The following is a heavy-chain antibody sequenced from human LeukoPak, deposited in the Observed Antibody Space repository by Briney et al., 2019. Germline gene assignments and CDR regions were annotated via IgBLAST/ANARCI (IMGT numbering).Heavy chain of an antibody. CDR3: VGSSHQRNWFDP. CDR1: GGTFSSYA. Sequence: SVKVSFKASGGTFSSYAISWVRQAPGQGLEWMGGIIPIFGTANYAQKFQGRVTITADESTSTAYMELSSLRSEDTAVYYCVGSSHQRNWFDPWGQGTLVIVSS. CDR2: IIPIFGTA. V-gene: IGHV1-69*13. J-gene: IGHJ5*02. D-gene: IGHD1-26*01.